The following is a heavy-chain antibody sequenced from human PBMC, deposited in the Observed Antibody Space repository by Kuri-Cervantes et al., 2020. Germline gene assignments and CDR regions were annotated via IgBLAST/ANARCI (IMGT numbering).Heavy chain of an antibody. Sequence: GSLRLSCTVSGGSISSYYWSWIRQPPGKGLEWIGYIYYSGSTNYNPSLKSRVTISVDTSKNQFSLKLSSVTAADTAVYYCARDRLPALWGQGTLVTVSS. CDR1: GGSISSYY. CDR3: ARDRLPAL. J-gene: IGHJ4*02. CDR2: IYYSGST. D-gene: IGHD2-2*01. V-gene: IGHV4-59*01.